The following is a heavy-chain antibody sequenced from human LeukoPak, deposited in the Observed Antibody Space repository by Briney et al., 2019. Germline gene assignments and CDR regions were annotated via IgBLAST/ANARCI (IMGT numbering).Heavy chain of an antibody. CDR1: GYTCTGYY. CDR2: INPNSGGT. Sequence: ASVKVSCKASGYTCTGYYMHWVRQAPGQGLEWMGWINPNSGGTNYAQKFQGRVTMTRDTSISTAYMELSRLRSDDTAVYYCARVPNYYDSSGYYSWFDPWGQGTLVTVSS. J-gene: IGHJ5*02. CDR3: ARVPNYYDSSGYYSWFDP. D-gene: IGHD3-22*01. V-gene: IGHV1-2*02.